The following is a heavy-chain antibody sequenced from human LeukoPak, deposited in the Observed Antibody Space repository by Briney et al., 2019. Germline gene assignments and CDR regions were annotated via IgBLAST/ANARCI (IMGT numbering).Heavy chain of an antibody. V-gene: IGHV1-69*13. CDR2: IIPIFGTA. CDR1: GGTFSSYA. J-gene: IGHJ5*02. D-gene: IGHD2-15*01. CDR3: ARVVVVEENWFDP. Sequence: GASVKVSCKASGGTFSSYAISWVRQAPGQGLEWMGGIIPIFGTANYAQKFQGRVTITADESTSTAYMELSSLRSKDTAVYYCARVVVVEENWFDPWGQGTLVTVSS.